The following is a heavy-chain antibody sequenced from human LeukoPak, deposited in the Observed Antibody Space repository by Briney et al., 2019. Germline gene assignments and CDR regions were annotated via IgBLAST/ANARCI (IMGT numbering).Heavy chain of an antibody. Sequence: PSETLSLTCTVSGGSISSYYWSWIRQPPGKGLEWVGYIYYSGSTNYNPSLKSRVTTSVDTSKNQLSLKLSSMTAADTAVYYCARVIGYCSSTSCFGYFDYWGQGTLVTVSS. V-gene: IGHV4-59*08. CDR2: IYYSGST. CDR3: ARVIGYCSSTSCFGYFDY. CDR1: GGSISSYY. J-gene: IGHJ4*02. D-gene: IGHD2-2*01.